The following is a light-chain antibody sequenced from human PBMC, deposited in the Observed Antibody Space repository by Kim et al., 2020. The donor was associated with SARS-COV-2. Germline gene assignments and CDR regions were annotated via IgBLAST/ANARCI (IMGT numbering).Light chain of an antibody. Sequence: SASVGDRVTITCRASQSISSYLTWYHQKPGKAPKLLIYAASTLLSGVPSRFSGSGSGTDFTLTISSLQPEDFATHYCQQSYSTPYTFGQGTKLEI. CDR3: QQSYSTPYT. J-gene: IGKJ2*01. CDR2: AAS. CDR1: QSISSY. V-gene: IGKV1-39*01.